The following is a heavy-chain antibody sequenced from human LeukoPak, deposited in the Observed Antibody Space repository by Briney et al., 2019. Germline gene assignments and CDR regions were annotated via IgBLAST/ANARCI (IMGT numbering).Heavy chain of an antibody. CDR2: ISYDASDK. D-gene: IGHD3-16*02. Sequence: GRSLRLSCAASEFTFSSYGMHWVRQAPGKGLERVAVISYDASDKYYADSVKGRFTVSRDNSKNTLYLQMDSLRPDDTAVYYCAKDWWGVSSGLGSWGQGTLVTVSS. CDR1: EFTFSSYG. CDR3: AKDWWGVSSGLGS. J-gene: IGHJ4*02. V-gene: IGHV3-30*18.